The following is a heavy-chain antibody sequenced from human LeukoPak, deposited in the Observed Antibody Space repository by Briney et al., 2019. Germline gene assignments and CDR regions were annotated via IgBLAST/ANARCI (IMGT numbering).Heavy chain of an antibody. CDR2: INWNGGST. J-gene: IGHJ4*02. D-gene: IGHD6-19*01. Sequence: GGPLRLSCAASGFTFDDYGMSWVRQAPGKGLEWVSGINWNGGSTGYADSVKGRFTISRYNAKNSLYLQMNCLRAEDTALYYCARGPGQWLTTFDYWGQGTLVTVSS. CDR3: ARGPGQWLTTFDY. V-gene: IGHV3-20*04. CDR1: GFTFDDYG.